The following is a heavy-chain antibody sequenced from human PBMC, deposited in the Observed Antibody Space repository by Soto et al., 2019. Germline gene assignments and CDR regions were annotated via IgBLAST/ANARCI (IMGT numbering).Heavy chain of an antibody. Sequence: SSETLSLTCTVSNGSVGSGNDLWSWIRQSPGKGLEWIGNMYYSGSTNKDSSLKSRVTISVDTSKNYFSLNLRSVTAADTAVYYCARDRPLHPSYHKYGLDVWGPGITVTVSS. V-gene: IGHV4-61*03. J-gene: IGHJ6*01. CDR3: ARDRPLHPSYHKYGLDV. CDR1: NGSVGSGNDL. D-gene: IGHD2-15*01. CDR2: MYYSGST.